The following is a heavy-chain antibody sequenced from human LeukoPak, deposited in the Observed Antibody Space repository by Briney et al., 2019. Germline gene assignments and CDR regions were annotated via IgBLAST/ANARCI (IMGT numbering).Heavy chain of an antibody. CDR1: GYTFTSYG. V-gene: IGHV1-18*01. CDR3: ARDRTYYYGSGEYDP. Sequence: ASVKVSCKASGYTFTSYGISWVRQAPGQRLEWMGWISAYNGNTNYAQKLQGRVTMTTDTSTSTAYMELRSLRSDDTAVYYCARDRTYYYGSGEYDPWGQGTLVTVSS. CDR2: ISAYNGNT. D-gene: IGHD3-10*01. J-gene: IGHJ5*02.